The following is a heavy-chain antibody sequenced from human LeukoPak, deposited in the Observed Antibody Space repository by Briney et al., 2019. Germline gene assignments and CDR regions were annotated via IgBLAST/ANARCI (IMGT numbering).Heavy chain of an antibody. D-gene: IGHD5-12*01. V-gene: IGHV3-74*01. CDR1: GNYW. CDR2: INSDGSWT. J-gene: IGHJ4*02. CDR3: ARIGGYSGPFG. Sequence: GGSLRLSCAASGNYWMHWVRQAPGKGLVWVSHINSDGSWTSYADSVKGRFTISKDNAKNTVYLQMNSLRAEDTAVYYCARIGGYSGPFGWGQGTLVTVSS.